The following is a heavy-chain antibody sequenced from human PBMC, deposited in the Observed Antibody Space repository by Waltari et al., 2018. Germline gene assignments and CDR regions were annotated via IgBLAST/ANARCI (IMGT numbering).Heavy chain of an antibody. Sequence: QVQLQQWGAGLLKPSETLSLTCAVYGGSFSGYYWSWIRQHPGQGLEWIGESNHSGSTNYNPSLKSRVTISVDTSKNQFSLKLSSVTAADTAVYYCARGSFYKGDYYYYGMDVWGQGTTVTVSS. CDR3: ARGSFYKGDYYYYGMDV. D-gene: IGHD1-20*01. CDR2: SNHSGST. J-gene: IGHJ6*02. CDR1: GGSFSGYY. V-gene: IGHV4-34*01.